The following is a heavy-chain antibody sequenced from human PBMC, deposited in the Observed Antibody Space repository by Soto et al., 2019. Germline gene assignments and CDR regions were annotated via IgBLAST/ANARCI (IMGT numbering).Heavy chain of an antibody. Sequence: QVQLVQSGAEVKKPGASVKVSCKASGYTFTSYDINWVRQATGQGLEWMGWMNPNSGNTGYAQKFQGRVTMTRNTSISTAYMELSSLRSEDTAVYYCARGPPLYDYVWGSYDYWGQGTLVTVSS. CDR3: ARGPPLYDYVWGSYDY. J-gene: IGHJ4*02. CDR1: GYTFTSYD. CDR2: MNPNSGNT. V-gene: IGHV1-8*01. D-gene: IGHD3-16*01.